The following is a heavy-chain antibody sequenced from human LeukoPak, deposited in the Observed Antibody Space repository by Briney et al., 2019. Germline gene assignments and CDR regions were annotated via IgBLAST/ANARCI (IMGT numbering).Heavy chain of an antibody. D-gene: IGHD4-17*01. CDR2: IIPIFGTA. Sequence: SVKVSCKASGGSFSSYAINWVRQAPGQGLEWMGGIIPIFGTANYAQNFQGRVTMTADESTSTAYMELSSLRSDDTAVYYCARGPYGDYGGDYYYYYMDVWGKGTTVTISS. CDR1: GGSFSSYA. CDR3: ARGPYGDYGGDYYYYYMDV. J-gene: IGHJ6*03. V-gene: IGHV1-69*13.